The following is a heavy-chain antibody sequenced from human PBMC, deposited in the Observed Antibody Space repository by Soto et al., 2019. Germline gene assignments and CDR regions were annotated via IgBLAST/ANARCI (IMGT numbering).Heavy chain of an antibody. CDR1: GASISSTYW. V-gene: IGHV4-4*02. D-gene: IGHD2-21*01. CDR2: IYHTGTT. CDR3: APLPPRIVVVMTDLPT. J-gene: IGHJ5*02. Sequence: QLRESGPGLVKPSGTLSLTCFVSGASISSTYWWSWVRQTPGKRLEWIGQIYHTGTTSYNPPLTNRVTIALDQSNNQFSLRLTSTTAADTAVYFCAPLPPRIVVVMTDLPTWGQGTLVTVSS.